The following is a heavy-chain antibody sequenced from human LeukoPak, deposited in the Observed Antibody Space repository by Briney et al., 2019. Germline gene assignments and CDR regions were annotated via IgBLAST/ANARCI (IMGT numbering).Heavy chain of an antibody. CDR1: GFTFSSYA. Sequence: GGSLRLSCAASGFTFSSYAMHWVRQAPGKGLGWVAVISYDGSNKYYEDSVKGRFTISRDNSKNTLYLQMNSLRAEDTAVYYCARTKWLQTMIGDFDYWGQGTLVTVSS. CDR3: ARTKWLQTMIGDFDY. D-gene: IGHD3-10*02. CDR2: ISYDGSNK. J-gene: IGHJ4*02. V-gene: IGHV3-30-3*01.